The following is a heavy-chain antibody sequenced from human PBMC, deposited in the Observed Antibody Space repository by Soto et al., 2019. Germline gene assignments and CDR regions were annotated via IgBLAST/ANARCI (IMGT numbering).Heavy chain of an antibody. CDR2: IYSGGST. Sequence: EVPLVETGGGLIQPGGSLRLSCAASGFTVSSNYMSWVRQAPGKGLEWVSVIYSGGSTYYADSVRGRFTISRDNSKNTLYRQMKGLRAEDTAGYYVARDPPATRHGLDVGGQGTTVTVSS. V-gene: IGHV3-53*02. CDR1: GFTVSSNY. J-gene: IGHJ6*02. CDR3: ARDPPATRHGLDV.